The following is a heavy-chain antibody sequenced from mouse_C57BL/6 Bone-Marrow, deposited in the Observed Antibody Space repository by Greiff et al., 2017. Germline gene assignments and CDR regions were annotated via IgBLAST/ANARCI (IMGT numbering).Heavy chain of an antibody. V-gene: IGHV1-82*01. J-gene: IGHJ3*01. Sequence: VKLMESGPELVKPGASVKISCKASGYAFSSSWMNWVKQRPGKGLEWIGRIYPGDGDTNYNGKFKGKATLTAEKSSSTAYMQRSSLTSEDSAVYFCDRQGYGSSYCCFAYWGQGTLVTVSA. D-gene: IGHD1-1*01. CDR2: IYPGDGDT. CDR1: GYAFSSSW. CDR3: DRQGYGSSYCCFAY.